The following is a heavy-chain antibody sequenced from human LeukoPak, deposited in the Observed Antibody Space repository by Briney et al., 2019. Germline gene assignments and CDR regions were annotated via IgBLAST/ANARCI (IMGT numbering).Heavy chain of an antibody. D-gene: IGHD3-9*01. J-gene: IGHJ4*02. Sequence: GGSLRLSCAASGFIFSNYAMSWVRQVPGKGLEWVSAIGGRDSGTYYADSVRGRFTVSRDDPKNTLYLQMNTLRAEDTAVYYCAKWGYYDILTGYYDSDDWGQGTLVTVSS. V-gene: IGHV3-23*01. CDR1: GFIFSNYA. CDR3: AKWGYYDILTGYYDSDD. CDR2: IGGRDSGT.